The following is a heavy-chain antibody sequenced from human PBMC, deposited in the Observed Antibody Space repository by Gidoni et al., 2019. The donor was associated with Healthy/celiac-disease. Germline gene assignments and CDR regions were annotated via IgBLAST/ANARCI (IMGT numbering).Heavy chain of an antibody. CDR3: ARAEYYYDSAIGDWFDP. D-gene: IGHD3-22*01. CDR2: IIPIFGTA. J-gene: IGHJ5*02. Sequence: QVQLVQSGAEVKKPGSSVKVSCKASGGTFSSYAISWVRQAPGQGLEWMGGIIPIFGTANYAQKFQGRVTITADESTSTAYMELSSLRSEDTAVYYCARAEYYYDSAIGDWFDPWGQGTLVTVSS. CDR1: GGTFSSYA. V-gene: IGHV1-69*01.